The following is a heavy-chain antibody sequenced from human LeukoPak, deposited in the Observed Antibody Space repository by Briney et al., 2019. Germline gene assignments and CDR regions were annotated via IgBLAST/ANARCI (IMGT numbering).Heavy chain of an antibody. CDR2: IFHSGST. J-gene: IGHJ6*03. D-gene: IGHD6-13*01. CDR1: GGSLSSNNW. V-gene: IGHV4-4*02. CDR3: AREAAADPYYYYYMDV. Sequence: SGTLSLTCAVSGGSLSSNNWWSRVRQPPGKGLEWIGEIFHSGSTNYNPSLKSRVTISVDKSKNQFSLKLSSVTAADTAVYYCAREAAADPYYYYYMDVWGKGTTVTVSS.